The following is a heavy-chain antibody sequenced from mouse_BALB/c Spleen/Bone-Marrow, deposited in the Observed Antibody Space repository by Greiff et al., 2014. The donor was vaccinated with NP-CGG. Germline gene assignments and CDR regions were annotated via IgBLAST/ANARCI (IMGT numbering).Heavy chain of an antibody. CDR1: GFTFSGYG. Sequence: VQLQQPGGGLVQPGGSLKLSCAASGFTFSGYGMSWVRQTPDKGLELVATISGSGSSTYYPDRVKGRFTISRDNARNTLYLQMSSLKSEDTAMYYCARGRDWFDYWGQGTTLTVSA. CDR2: ISGSGSST. V-gene: IGHV5-6-3*01. J-gene: IGHJ2*01. CDR3: ARGRDWFDY. D-gene: IGHD3-3*01.